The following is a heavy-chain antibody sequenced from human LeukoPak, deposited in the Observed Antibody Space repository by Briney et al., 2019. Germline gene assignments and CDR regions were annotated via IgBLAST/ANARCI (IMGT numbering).Heavy chain of an antibody. CDR1: GLILSDQF. CDR3: SRDGGKNGNSALDR. CDR2: CRNKDRSNTT. J-gene: IGHJ3*01. Sequence: PGGCLRLSCTVSGLILSDQFIDWVRQAPGKGLEWVGRCRNKDRSNTTEYAASVKGRFTISSDDSQDSVYLQMNSLKTEDTAVYYCSRDGGKNGNSALDRWGQGTMVTLSS. D-gene: IGHD2/OR15-2a*01. V-gene: IGHV3-72*01.